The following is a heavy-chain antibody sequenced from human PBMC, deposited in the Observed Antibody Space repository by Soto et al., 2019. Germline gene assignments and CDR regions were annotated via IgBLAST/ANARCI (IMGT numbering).Heavy chain of an antibody. J-gene: IGHJ4*02. CDR3: ARETAMVQIDY. CDR2: INPNSGGT. Sequence: ASVKVSCKASGYTFTDYSMHWVRQAPGQGLEWMGWINPNSGGTNYAQKFQGWVTMTRDTSISTAYMELSRLRSDDTAVYYCARETAMVQIDYWGQGTLVTVSS. D-gene: IGHD5-18*01. CDR1: GYTFTDYS. V-gene: IGHV1-2*04.